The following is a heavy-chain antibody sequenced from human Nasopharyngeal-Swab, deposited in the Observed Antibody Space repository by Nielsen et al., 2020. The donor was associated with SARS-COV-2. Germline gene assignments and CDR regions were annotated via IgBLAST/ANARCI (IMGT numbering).Heavy chain of an antibody. CDR1: GGSFSGYY. Sequence: SETLSLTCAVYGGSFSGYYWSWIRQSPGKGLEWIGEINHSGSINYNQSLKSRVTISVETSKNQFSLKLSSVTAADTAVYYCARGRGITVTTPSPVFDYWGQGTLVTVSS. CDR3: ARGRGITVTTPSPVFDY. J-gene: IGHJ4*02. D-gene: IGHD1-20*01. V-gene: IGHV4-34*01. CDR2: INHSGSI.